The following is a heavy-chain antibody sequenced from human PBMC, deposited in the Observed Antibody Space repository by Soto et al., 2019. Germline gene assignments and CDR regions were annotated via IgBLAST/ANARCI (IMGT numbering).Heavy chain of an antibody. D-gene: IGHD3-10*01. J-gene: IGHJ3*02. CDR1: GYTFPNYF. CDR2: FNPSGGST. V-gene: IGHV1-46*01. CDR3: AREEARYYGSGSYYNPRPDAFDI. Sequence: ASVKVSCKASGYTFPNYFIHWVRQAPGQGLEWMGIFNPSGGSTTYAQKFQGRVTMTRDTSTSTVYMELSSLGSEDTAMYYCAREEARYYGSGSYYNPRPDAFDIWGQGTMVTVSS.